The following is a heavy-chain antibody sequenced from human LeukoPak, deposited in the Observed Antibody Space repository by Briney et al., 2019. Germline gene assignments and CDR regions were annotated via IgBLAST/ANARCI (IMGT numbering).Heavy chain of an antibody. CDR2: INHSGST. V-gene: IGHV4-34*01. CDR1: GGSFSGYY. CDR3: AKDSSTWGNLAGHFDS. J-gene: IGHJ4*02. Sequence: PSETLSLTCAVYGGSFSGYYWSWIRQPPGKGLEWIGEINHSGSTNYNPSLKSRVTMSVDTSKNQFSLKLSSVTAADTAVYYCAKDSSTWGNLAGHFDSWGQGTLVTVSS. D-gene: IGHD6-13*01.